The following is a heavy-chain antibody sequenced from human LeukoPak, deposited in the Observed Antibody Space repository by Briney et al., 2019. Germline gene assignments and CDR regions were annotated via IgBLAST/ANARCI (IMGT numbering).Heavy chain of an antibody. D-gene: IGHD6-13*01. CDR2: IKQDGSEK. CDR3: ASRAGYTGSWSAFDY. CDR1: TFTLHNYW. Sequence: GGSLRLSCTASTFTLHNYWMSWVRQAPGKGLEWVANIKQDGSEKYYVDSVKGRFTISRDNAKNSLYLQMNSLRAEDTAVYYCASRAGYTGSWSAFDYWGQGTLVTVSS. J-gene: IGHJ4*02. V-gene: IGHV3-7*05.